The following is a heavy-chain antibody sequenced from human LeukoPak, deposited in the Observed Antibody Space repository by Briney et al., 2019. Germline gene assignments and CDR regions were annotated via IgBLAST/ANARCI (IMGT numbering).Heavy chain of an antibody. CDR1: GFTFNRDW. Sequence: GGSLRLSCAASGFTFNRDWMNWVRQAPGKGLEWVANINQDGSEKYYVDSVKGRFTISRDNAKNSLYLQLNSLRAEDTAVYYCPRDPDPMTGVSFDYWGQGTLVTVSS. CDR3: PRDPDPMTGVSFDY. CDR2: INQDGSEK. D-gene: IGHD3-10*01. J-gene: IGHJ4*02. V-gene: IGHV3-7*01.